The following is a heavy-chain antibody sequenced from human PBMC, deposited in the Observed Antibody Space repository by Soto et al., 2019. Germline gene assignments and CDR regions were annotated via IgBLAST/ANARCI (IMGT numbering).Heavy chain of an antibody. D-gene: IGHD6-13*01. V-gene: IGHV3-48*01. J-gene: IGHJ6*02. Sequence: EVQLVESGGGLVQPGGSLRLSCAASGFTFSSYSMNWVRQAPGKGLEWVSYISSSSSTIYYADSVKGRFTISRDNAKNTLYVQMNSLRAEDWAVYDWARGLRWQQVYYDYGMDVWGQGTTVTVSS. CDR3: ARGLRWQQVYYDYGMDV. CDR1: GFTFSSYS. CDR2: ISSSSSTI.